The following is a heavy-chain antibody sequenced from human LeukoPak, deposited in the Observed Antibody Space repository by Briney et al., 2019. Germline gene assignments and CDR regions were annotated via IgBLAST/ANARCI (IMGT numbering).Heavy chain of an antibody. Sequence: TGGSLRLSCAASGFAFSGYGRHWVRQAPGKGLEWVTYIAYDGSDKFYADSVRGRFTISRDNSKNTLYVLMNSLRVDDTAIYYCVAIAVAGQFYWGQGTLVTVSS. V-gene: IGHV3-30*02. CDR1: GFAFSGYG. J-gene: IGHJ4*02. D-gene: IGHD6-19*01. CDR3: VAIAVAGQFY. CDR2: IAYDGSDK.